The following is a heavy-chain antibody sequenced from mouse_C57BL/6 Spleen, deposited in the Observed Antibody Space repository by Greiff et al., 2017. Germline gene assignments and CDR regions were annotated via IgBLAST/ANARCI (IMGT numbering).Heavy chain of an antibody. V-gene: IGHV1-69*01. CDR2: FDPSVSYT. Sequence: QVLLQQSGAELVMPGASVKLSCKASGYTFTSYWMHWVKQRPGQGLEWIGEFDPSVSYTNYNQKFKGKSPLTVDKSSSTAYMQLSSLTSEDSAVYYCARRSIYYGNYVDYWGQGTTLTVSS. D-gene: IGHD2-1*01. CDR1: GYTFTSYW. J-gene: IGHJ2*01. CDR3: ARRSIYYGNYVDY.